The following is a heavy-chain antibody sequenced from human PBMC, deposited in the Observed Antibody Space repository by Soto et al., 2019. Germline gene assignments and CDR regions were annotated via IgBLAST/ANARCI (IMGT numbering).Heavy chain of an antibody. Sequence: GGSLRLSCAASGFTFSSYGMNWVRQAPGKGLEWVSYISSSGSTIYYADSVKGRFTISRDNAKNSLYLQMNSLRAEDTAVYYCARGSYDFWSGDFDYWGQGTLVTVSS. D-gene: IGHD3-3*01. V-gene: IGHV3-48*03. CDR3: ARGSYDFWSGDFDY. J-gene: IGHJ4*02. CDR2: ISSSGSTI. CDR1: GFTFSSYG.